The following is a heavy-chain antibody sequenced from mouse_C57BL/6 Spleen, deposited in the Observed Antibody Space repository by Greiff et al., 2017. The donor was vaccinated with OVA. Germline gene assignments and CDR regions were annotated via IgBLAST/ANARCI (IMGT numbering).Heavy chain of an antibody. CDR3: ARNYYYGSSYDYFDY. CDR1: GYTFTSYW. V-gene: IGHV1-72*01. J-gene: IGHJ2*01. Sequence: QVQLQQPGAGLVKPGASVKLSCKASGYTFTSYWMHWVKQRPGRGLEWIGRIDPNSGGTKYNEKFKSKATLTVDKPSSTAYMQLSSLTSEDSAVYYCARNYYYGSSYDYFDYWGQGTTLTVSS. D-gene: IGHD1-1*01. CDR2: IDPNSGGT.